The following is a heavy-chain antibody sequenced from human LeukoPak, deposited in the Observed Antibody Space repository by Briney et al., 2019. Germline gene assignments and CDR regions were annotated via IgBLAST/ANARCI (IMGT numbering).Heavy chain of an antibody. J-gene: IGHJ4*02. Sequence: PGGSLRLSCAASGFTFSSYSMNWVRQAPGKGLEWVAVISSDGNKKFYADSVKGRFTISRDNSKNTLYLQMNSLRADDTAVYYCTRDNGGYWGQGTLVTVSS. CDR1: GFTFSSYS. CDR2: ISSDGNKK. V-gene: IGHV3-30*03. CDR3: TRDNGGY.